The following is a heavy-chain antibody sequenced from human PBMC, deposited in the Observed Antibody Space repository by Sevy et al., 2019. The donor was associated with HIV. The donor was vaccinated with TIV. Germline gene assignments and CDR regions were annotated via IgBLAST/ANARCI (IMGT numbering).Heavy chain of an antibody. J-gene: IGHJ4*02. CDR1: GLSFSNAW. V-gene: IGHV3-15*01. Sequence: GGSLRLSCAASGLSFSNAWMAWVRQAPGKGLEWVGRIRSETGGGTTDFAAFAKGKFTISRDDPKNMLYLQMNSLKTEDTPVYYCAIDHRRVGMIVVPFEKWGLGTLVTVSS. D-gene: IGHD3-22*01. CDR3: AIDHRRVGMIVVPFEK. CDR2: IRSETGGGTT.